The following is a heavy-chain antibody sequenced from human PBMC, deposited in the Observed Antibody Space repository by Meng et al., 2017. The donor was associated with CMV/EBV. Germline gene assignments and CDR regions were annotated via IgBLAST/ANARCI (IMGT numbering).Heavy chain of an antibody. D-gene: IGHD3-22*01. CDR2: IYSGGST. J-gene: IGHJ6*02. CDR1: GFTVSSNY. CDR3: ARDLYYYDSSGYYDYYYGMDV. Sequence: GESLKLSCAASGFTVSSNYMSWVRQAPGKGLEWVSVIYSGGSTYYADSVKGRFTISRDNSKNTLYLQMNSLRAEDTAVYYCARDLYYYDSSGYYDYYYGMDVWGQGTTVTVSS. V-gene: IGHV3-66*02.